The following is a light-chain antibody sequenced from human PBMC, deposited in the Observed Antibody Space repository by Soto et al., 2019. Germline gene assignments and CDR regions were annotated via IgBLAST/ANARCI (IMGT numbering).Light chain of an antibody. CDR3: AAWDDSLNGVV. V-gene: IGLV1-44*01. CDR2: SNN. J-gene: IGLJ2*01. Sequence: QLVLTQPPSASGTPGQRVTISCSGSSSNIGSNSVNWYQQLPGTAPKLLSYSNNPRPSGVPDRFSGSKSGTAASLAISGLQSVVEADYYCAAWDDSLNGVVFGGGTKVTVL. CDR1: SSNIGSNS.